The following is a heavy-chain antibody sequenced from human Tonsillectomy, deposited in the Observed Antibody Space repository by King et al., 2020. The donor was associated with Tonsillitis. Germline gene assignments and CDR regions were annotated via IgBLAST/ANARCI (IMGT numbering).Heavy chain of an antibody. Sequence: VQLVESGGGLVQPGRSLRLSCTASGFTFGDYAMNWVRQAPGKGLEWVGFIRIKAYGGTTEYAASVKGRFTISRDDSKSIAYLHMNSLKTEDTAIYYCTRVSYSNSGNYYFDYWGQGTLVTVSS. J-gene: IGHJ4*02. CDR1: GFTFGDYA. CDR3: TRVSYSNSGNYYFDY. D-gene: IGHD6-6*01. V-gene: IGHV3-49*04. CDR2: IRIKAYGGTT.